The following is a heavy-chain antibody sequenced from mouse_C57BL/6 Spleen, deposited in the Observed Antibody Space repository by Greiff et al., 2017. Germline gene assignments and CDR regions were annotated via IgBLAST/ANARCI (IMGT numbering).Heavy chain of an antibody. CDR1: GYTFTSYW. D-gene: IGHD4-1*02. V-gene: IGHV1-52*01. CDR2: IDPSDSET. J-gene: IGHJ1*03. CDR3: ARGGQLGRWYFDV. Sequence: QVQLQQPGAELVRPGSSVKLSCKASGYTFTSYWMHWVKQRPIQGLEWIGNIDPSDSETHYNQKFKDKATLTVDKSSSTADMQLSSLTAEDSAVYYCARGGQLGRWYFDVWGKGTTVTVSS.